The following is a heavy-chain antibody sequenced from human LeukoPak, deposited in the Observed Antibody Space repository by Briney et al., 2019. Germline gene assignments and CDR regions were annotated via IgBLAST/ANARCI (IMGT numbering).Heavy chain of an antibody. Sequence: PGGSLKLSCAASGFTFSGSAIHWVRQASGKGLKWVGRIRDKANSYATAYIASVKGRFTISRDDSKNTAYLQMSSLKTEDTAVYYCTRWDCTTTGCYPFDYWGQGTLVTVSS. J-gene: IGHJ4*02. CDR3: TRWDCTTTGCYPFDY. V-gene: IGHV3-73*01. CDR2: IRDKANSYAT. D-gene: IGHD2-2*01. CDR1: GFTFSGSA.